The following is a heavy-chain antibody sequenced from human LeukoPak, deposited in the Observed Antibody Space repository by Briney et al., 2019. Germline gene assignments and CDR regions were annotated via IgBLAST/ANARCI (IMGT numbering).Heavy chain of an antibody. Sequence: SQTLSLTCVISGDSVSSNSAAWNWIRQSPSRGLEWLGRTYYRSKWYNDYAVSVKSRITINPDTSKNQFSLQLNSVTPEDTAVYYCAREGGVVVTAIFDYWGQGALVTVSS. J-gene: IGHJ4*02. CDR3: AREGGVVVTAIFDY. CDR1: GDSVSSNSAA. D-gene: IGHD2-21*02. V-gene: IGHV6-1*01. CDR2: TYYRSKWYN.